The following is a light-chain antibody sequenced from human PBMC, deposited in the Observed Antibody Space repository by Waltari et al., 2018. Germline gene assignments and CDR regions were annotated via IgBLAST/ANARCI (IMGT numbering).Light chain of an antibody. CDR2: KDT. CDR1: VLAEQY. CDR3: HAAADNNWF. Sequence: YDLTQPLSVSVSPGQTATLTCSGDVLAEQYVRWFQQKPGPAPTLILYKDTARPSGIPERFSGSSSGSTVTLTIRGALLEDEADYHCHAAADNNWFFGGGTKLTVL. V-gene: IGLV3-27*01. J-gene: IGLJ2*01.